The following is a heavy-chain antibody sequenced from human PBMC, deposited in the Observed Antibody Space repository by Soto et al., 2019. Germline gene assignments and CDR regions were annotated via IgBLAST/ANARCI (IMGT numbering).Heavy chain of an antibody. D-gene: IGHD3-3*01. V-gene: IGHV4-39*01. CDR3: ARHTYDFWSGYSEFFDY. CDR2: IYYSGST. Sequence: QLQLQESGPGLVKPSETLSLTCTVSVGSISSSSYYWGWIRQPPGKGLEWIGSIYYSGSTYYNPSLKSRVTISVDTSKNQFSLKLSSVTAADTAVYYCARHTYDFWSGYSEFFDYWGQGTLVTVSS. CDR1: VGSISSSSYY. J-gene: IGHJ4*02.